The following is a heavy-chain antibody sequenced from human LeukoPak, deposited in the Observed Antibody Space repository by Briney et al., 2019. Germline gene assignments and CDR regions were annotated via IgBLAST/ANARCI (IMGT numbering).Heavy chain of an antibody. V-gene: IGHV4-59*01. CDR2: IYYSGGS. CDR3: AREVGYWSGGSCYSYFDY. CDR1: GGSISSYS. J-gene: IGHJ4*02. Sequence: SETLSLTCTVSGGSISSYSWSWIRQPPGEGLEWIGYIYYSGGSNSNASLTNRVTISVDTPKNQFSLKLSSVTAADTAVYYCAREVGYWSGGSCYSYFDYWGQGTLVTVSS. D-gene: IGHD2-15*01.